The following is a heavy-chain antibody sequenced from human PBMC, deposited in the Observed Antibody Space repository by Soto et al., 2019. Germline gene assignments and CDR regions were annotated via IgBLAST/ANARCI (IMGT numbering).Heavy chain of an antibody. J-gene: IGHJ6*02. CDR2: ISAYNGNT. CDR1: GYTFTSYG. D-gene: IGHD3-22*01. V-gene: IGHV1-18*04. Sequence: ASVKVSCKASGYTFTSYGISWVRQAPGQGLEWMGWISAYNGNTNYAQKLQGRVTMTTDTFTSTAYMELRSLRSDDTAVYYCARFYSGYSYYYYYGMDVWGQGTTVTVSS. CDR3: ARFYSGYSYYYYYGMDV.